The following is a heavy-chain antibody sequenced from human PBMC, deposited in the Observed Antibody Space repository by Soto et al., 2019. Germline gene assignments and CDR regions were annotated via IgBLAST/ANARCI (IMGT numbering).Heavy chain of an antibody. Sequence: ASVKVSCKVSGYTFTSYGISWVRQAPGQGLEWMGWISAYNGNTNYAQKLQGRVTMTTDTSTSTAYMELRSLRSDDTAVYYCAREQYYYDSSGYYGLGPYDYYYGMDVWGQGTTVTSP. CDR1: GYTFTSYG. J-gene: IGHJ6*02. CDR3: AREQYYYDSSGYYGLGPYDYYYGMDV. D-gene: IGHD3-22*01. V-gene: IGHV1-18*01. CDR2: ISAYNGNT.